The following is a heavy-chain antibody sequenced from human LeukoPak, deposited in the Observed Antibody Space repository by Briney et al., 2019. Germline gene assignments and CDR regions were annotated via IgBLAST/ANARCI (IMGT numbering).Heavy chain of an antibody. CDR2: ISSSSSTI. J-gene: IGHJ4*02. CDR1: GFTFSSYS. D-gene: IGHD3-22*01. V-gene: IGHV3-48*04. Sequence: GGSLRLSCAASGFTFSSYSMNWVRQAPGKGLEWVSYISSSSSTIYYADSVKGRFTISRDNAKNSLYLQMNSLRAEDTAVYYCARGSYDSSGYYLYYFDYWGQGTLVTVSS. CDR3: ARGSYDSSGYYLYYFDY.